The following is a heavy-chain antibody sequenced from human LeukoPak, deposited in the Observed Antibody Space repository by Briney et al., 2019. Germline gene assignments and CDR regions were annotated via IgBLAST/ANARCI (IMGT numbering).Heavy chain of an antibody. CDR2: ISGSGGST. D-gene: IGHD2-2*01. CDR1: GFTFSSYA. V-gene: IGHV3-23*01. Sequence: PGGSLRLSCAASGFTFSSYAMSWVRQAPGKGLEWVSAISGSGGSTYYADSVKGRFTISRDNSKNTLYLQMNSLRAEDTAVYYCGETPGKHYYYYAMDVWGQGTTVTVSS. CDR3: GETPGKHYYYYAMDV. J-gene: IGHJ6*02.